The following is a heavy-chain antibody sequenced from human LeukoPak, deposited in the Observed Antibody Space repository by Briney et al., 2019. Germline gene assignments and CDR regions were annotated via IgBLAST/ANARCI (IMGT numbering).Heavy chain of an antibody. D-gene: IGHD3-22*01. Sequence: KPSETLSLTCAVSGYSISSDNYWVWIRQPPGQWLGWTGGIYHSGSTYYNPSLKSRVTMSVDTSKNQFSLKLSSVTAADTAVYYCARAPRDSSSSNYMRRFDYWGQGTLVTVSS. CDR3: ARAPRDSSSSNYMRRFDY. CDR2: IYHSGST. CDR1: GYSISSDNY. J-gene: IGHJ4*02. V-gene: IGHV4-38-2*01.